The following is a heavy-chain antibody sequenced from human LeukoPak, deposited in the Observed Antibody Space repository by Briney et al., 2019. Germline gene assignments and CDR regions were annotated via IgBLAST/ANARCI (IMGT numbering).Heavy chain of an antibody. CDR2: IYYSGST. D-gene: IGHD1-26*01. V-gene: IGHV4-39*01. Sequence: PSETLSLTCTVSGGSISSSSYYWGWIRQPPGKGLEWIGSIYYSGSTYYNPSLKSRVTISVDTSKNQFSLKLSSVTAADTAVYYCARKSIHSGRVTWFDPWGQGTLVTVSS. CDR3: ARKSIHSGRVTWFDP. J-gene: IGHJ5*02. CDR1: GGSISSSSYY.